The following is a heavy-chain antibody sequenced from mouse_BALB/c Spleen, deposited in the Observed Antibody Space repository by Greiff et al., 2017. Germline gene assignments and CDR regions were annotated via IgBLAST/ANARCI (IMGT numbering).Heavy chain of an antibody. CDR1: GFTFSSYG. D-gene: IGHD1-2*01. CDR3: ARPITTATNYAMDD. Sequence: DVMLVESGGDLVKPGGSLKLSCAASGFTFSSYGMSWVRQTPDKRLEWVATISSGGSYTYYPDSVKGRFTISRDNAKNTLYLQMSSLKSEDTAMYYCARPITTATNYAMDDWGQGTSVTVSS. J-gene: IGHJ4*01. V-gene: IGHV5-6*02. CDR2: ISSGGSYT.